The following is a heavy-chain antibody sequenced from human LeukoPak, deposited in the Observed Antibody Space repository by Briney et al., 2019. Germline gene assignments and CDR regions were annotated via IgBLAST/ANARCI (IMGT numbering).Heavy chain of an antibody. CDR1: GGSISSSSYY. J-gene: IGHJ4*02. Sequence: SETLSLTCTVSGGSISSSSYYWGWIRQPPGKGLERIGSIYYSGSTYYNPSLKSRVTISVDTSKNQFSLKLSSVTAADTAVYYCARMQQPVMRVDYWGQGTLVTVSS. D-gene: IGHD6-13*01. CDR3: ARMQQPVMRVDY. CDR2: IYYSGST. V-gene: IGHV4-39*07.